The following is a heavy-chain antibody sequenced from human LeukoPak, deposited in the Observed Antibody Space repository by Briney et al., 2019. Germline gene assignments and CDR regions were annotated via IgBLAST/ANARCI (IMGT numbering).Heavy chain of an antibody. CDR2: INPGGSSI. CDR1: GFTFSSYW. Sequence: GGSLRLSCAASGFTFSSYWMHWVRQVPGEGLVWVARINPGGSSITYADSVKGRFTISRDNAKNTLYLQMDSLRAEDTGVYYCARSNQADDYWGQGTLVTVSP. V-gene: IGHV3-74*01. J-gene: IGHJ4*02. D-gene: IGHD1-14*01. CDR3: ARSNQADDY.